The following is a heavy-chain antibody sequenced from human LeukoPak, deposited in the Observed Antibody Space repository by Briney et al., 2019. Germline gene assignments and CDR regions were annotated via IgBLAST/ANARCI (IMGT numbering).Heavy chain of an antibody. V-gene: IGHV3-30*01. Sequence: RGALRLSCAASVFTFSNYAMHLVRQAPGKGLWWMSLITHARNNKYYADSVKGRFTISRDNSTNTLYLKMKSLRAEDTAVHYCARGRRVAYYDRTPPFQNWGQGTLVTVSS. CDR2: ITHARNNK. D-gene: IGHD3-16*01. J-gene: IGHJ1*01. CDR1: VFTFSNYA. CDR3: ARGRRVAYYDRTPPFQN.